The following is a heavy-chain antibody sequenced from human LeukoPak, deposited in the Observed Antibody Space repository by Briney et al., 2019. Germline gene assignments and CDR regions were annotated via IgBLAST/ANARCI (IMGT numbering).Heavy chain of an antibody. V-gene: IGHV1-2*04. J-gene: IGHJ4*03. CDR1: GYTFTGYY. CDR3: ARGYSNYDGSYYFDY. CDR2: INPDSGGT. D-gene: IGHD4-11*01. Sequence: ASVKVSCKASGYTFTGYYMQWVRQAPGQGLEWMGWINPDSGGTNYVQKFQGWVTMTRDTSISTAYMELSRLRSDDTAVYYCARGYSNYDGSYYFDYWGQGTTVTVSS.